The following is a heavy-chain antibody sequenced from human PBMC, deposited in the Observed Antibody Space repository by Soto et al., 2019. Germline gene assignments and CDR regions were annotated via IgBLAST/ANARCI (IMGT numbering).Heavy chain of an antibody. J-gene: IGHJ4*02. V-gene: IGHV3-21*01. CDR2: ISSSSSYI. CDR1: GFTFSSYS. D-gene: IGHD6-13*01. CDR3: ARDHTTHSSSWYFLGTADY. Sequence: EVQLVESGGGLVKPGGSLRLSCAASGFTFSSYSMNWVRQAPGKGLEWVSSISSSSSYIYYADSVKGRFTISRDNAKNSLYLQMNSLRAEDTAVYYCARDHTTHSSSWYFLGTADYWGQGTLVTVSS.